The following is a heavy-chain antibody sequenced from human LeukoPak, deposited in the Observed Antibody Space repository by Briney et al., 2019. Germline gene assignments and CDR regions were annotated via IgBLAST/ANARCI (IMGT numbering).Heavy chain of an antibody. CDR3: ARGRNYYDSSGP. V-gene: IGHV1-46*01. Sequence: ASVKVSCKASGYTFTSYYMHWVRQAPGQGLEWMGLINPSGGTTRYAQKFQGRVTMTRDLSTSTAYMELSSLRSEDTAVYYCARGRNYYDSSGPWGQGTLSPSPQ. D-gene: IGHD3-22*01. J-gene: IGHJ5*02. CDR1: GYTFTSYY. CDR2: INPSGGTT.